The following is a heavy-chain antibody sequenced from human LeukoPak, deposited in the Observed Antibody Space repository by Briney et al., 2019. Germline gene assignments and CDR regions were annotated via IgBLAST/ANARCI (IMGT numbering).Heavy chain of an antibody. J-gene: IGHJ4*02. CDR3: ARDRGIVVVTAKGNNFDY. Sequence: GASVKVSCKASGYTFTGYYMHWVRQAPGQGLEWMGWINPNSGGTNYAQKFQGRVTMTRDTSISTAYMELSRLRSDDTAVYYCARDRGIVVVTAKGNNFDYWGQGTLVTVSS. CDR2: INPNSGGT. V-gene: IGHV1-2*02. D-gene: IGHD2-21*02. CDR1: GYTFTGYY.